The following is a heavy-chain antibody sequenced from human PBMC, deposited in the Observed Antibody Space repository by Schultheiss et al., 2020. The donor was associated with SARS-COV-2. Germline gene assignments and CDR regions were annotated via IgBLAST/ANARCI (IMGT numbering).Heavy chain of an antibody. CDR1: GGSFSGYY. V-gene: IGHV4-59*01. CDR3: ARDPQWGGSSGFDY. Sequence: SETLSLTCAVYGGSFSGYYWSWIRQPPGKGLEWIGYIYYSGSTNYNPSLKSRVTISVDTSKNQFSLKLSSVTAADTAVYYCARDPQWGGSSGFDYWGQGTLVTVSS. CDR2: IYYSGST. D-gene: IGHD6-19*01. J-gene: IGHJ4*02.